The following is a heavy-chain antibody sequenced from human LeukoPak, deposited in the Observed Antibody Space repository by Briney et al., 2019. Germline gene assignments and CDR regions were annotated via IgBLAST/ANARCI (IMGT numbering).Heavy chain of an antibody. V-gene: IGHV1-2*02. Sequence: ASVKVSCKASGYTFTGYYMHWVRQAPGQGLEWMGWINPNSGGTNYAQKFQGRVTMTRDTSISTAYMELSRLRSDDTAVYYCARNLGMDMAVADAFDIWGQGTMVTVSS. D-gene: IGHD2-2*03. CDR3: ARNLGMDMAVADAFDI. J-gene: IGHJ3*02. CDR2: INPNSGGT. CDR1: GYTFTGYY.